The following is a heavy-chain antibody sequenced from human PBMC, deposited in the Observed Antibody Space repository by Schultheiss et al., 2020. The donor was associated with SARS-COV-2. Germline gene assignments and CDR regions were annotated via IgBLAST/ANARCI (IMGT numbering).Heavy chain of an antibody. D-gene: IGHD6-19*01. CDR1: GFTFSSYE. CDR3: ARAPYSSGWYDGDY. Sequence: GGSLRLSCAASGFTFSSYEMNWVRQAPGKGLEWVSYISSSGSTIYYADSVKGRFTISRDNAKNSLYLQMNSLRAEDTAVYYCARAPYSSGWYDGDYWGQGTLVTVSS. CDR2: ISSSGSTI. V-gene: IGHV3-48*03. J-gene: IGHJ4*02.